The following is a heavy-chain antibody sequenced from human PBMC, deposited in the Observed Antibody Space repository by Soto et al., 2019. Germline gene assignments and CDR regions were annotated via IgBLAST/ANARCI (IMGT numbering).Heavy chain of an antibody. CDR3: AKDIVSGFGRYFDWLMYYFDY. CDR2: ISGSGGST. Sequence: EVQLLESGGGLVQPGGSLRLSCAASGFTFSSYAMSWVRQAPGKGLEWVSAISGSGGSTYYADSVKGRFTISRDNSKNTLYLQMNRLRAEDTAVYYCAKDIVSGFGRYFDWLMYYFDYWGQGTLVTVSS. J-gene: IGHJ4*02. CDR1: GFTFSSYA. V-gene: IGHV3-23*01. D-gene: IGHD3-9*01.